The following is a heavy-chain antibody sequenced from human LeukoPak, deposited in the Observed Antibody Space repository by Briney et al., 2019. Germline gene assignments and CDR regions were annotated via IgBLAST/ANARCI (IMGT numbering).Heavy chain of an antibody. D-gene: IGHD2-15*01. CDR2: IYYSGST. J-gene: IGHJ6*02. Sequence: SETLSLTCTDSGGSISSGGYYWSWIRQHPGKGLEWIGYIYYSGSTYYNPSLKSRVTISVDTSKNQFSLQLNSVTPEDTAVYYCARRKLHPAYGMDVWGQGTTVTVSS. CDR3: ARRKLHPAYGMDV. V-gene: IGHV4-31*03. CDR1: GGSISSGGYY.